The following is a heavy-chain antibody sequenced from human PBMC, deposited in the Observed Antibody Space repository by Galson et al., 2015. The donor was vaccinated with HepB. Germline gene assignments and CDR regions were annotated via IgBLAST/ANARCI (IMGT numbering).Heavy chain of an antibody. CDR2: INAGNGNT. V-gene: IGHV1-3*01. J-gene: IGHJ3*02. CDR3: ARDQLDYGDYEAPFDI. Sequence: SVKVSCKASGYTFTSYAMHWVRQAPGQRLEWMGWINAGNGNTKYSQKFQGRVTITRDASASTAYMELSSLRSEDTAVYYCARDQLDYGDYEAPFDIWGQGTMVTVSS. CDR1: GYTFTSYA. D-gene: IGHD4-17*01.